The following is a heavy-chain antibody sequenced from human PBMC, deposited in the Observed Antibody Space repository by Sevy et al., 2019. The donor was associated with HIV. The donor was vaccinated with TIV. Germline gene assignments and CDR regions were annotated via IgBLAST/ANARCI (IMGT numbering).Heavy chain of an antibody. CDR2: IRYDGSNK. CDR1: GFTFSSYG. J-gene: IGHJ4*02. V-gene: IGHV3-30*02. Sequence: GGSLRLSCAASGFTFSSYGMHWVRQAPGKGLEWVAFIRYDGSNKYYAYSVKGRFTISRDNSKNTLYLQMNSLRAEDTAVYYCAKDPGDDFWSGYLGEAFDYWGQGTLVTVSS. D-gene: IGHD3-3*01. CDR3: AKDPGDDFWSGYLGEAFDY.